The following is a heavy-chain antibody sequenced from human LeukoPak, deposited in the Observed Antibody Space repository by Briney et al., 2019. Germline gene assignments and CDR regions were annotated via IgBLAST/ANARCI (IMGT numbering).Heavy chain of an antibody. Sequence: GGSLRLSCAASGFTFSSYAMSWVRQAPGKGLEWVSAISGSGGSTYYADSVKGRFTISGDNSKNTLYLQMNSLRAEDTAVYYCAKVVTYYYGSGSYYRRDFWGQGTLVTVSS. CDR1: GFTFSSYA. D-gene: IGHD3-10*01. J-gene: IGHJ4*02. CDR2: ISGSGGST. CDR3: AKVVTYYYGSGSYYRRDF. V-gene: IGHV3-23*01.